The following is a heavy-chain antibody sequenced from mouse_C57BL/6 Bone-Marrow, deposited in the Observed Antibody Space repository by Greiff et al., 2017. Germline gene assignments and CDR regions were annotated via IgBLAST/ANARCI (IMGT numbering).Heavy chain of an antibody. CDR1: GFNIKDYY. CDR3: AREGYYGSSYWYFDV. J-gene: IGHJ1*03. D-gene: IGHD1-1*01. CDR2: IDPEDGET. V-gene: IGHV14-2*01. Sequence: EVKLMESGAELVKPGASVKLSCTASGFNIKDYYMHWVKQRTEQGLEWIGRIDPEDGETKYAPKFQGKATITADTSSNTAYPQLSSLTSEDTAVYYCAREGYYGSSYWYFDVWGTGTTVTVSS.